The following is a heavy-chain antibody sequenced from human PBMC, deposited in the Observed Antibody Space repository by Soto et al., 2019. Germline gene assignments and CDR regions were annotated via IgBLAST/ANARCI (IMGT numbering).Heavy chain of an antibody. CDR1: GFTFSSFA. J-gene: IGHJ4*02. V-gene: IGHV3-23*01. Sequence: EVQLLESGGGLVQPGGSLRLSCAASGFTFSSFAMSWVRQAPGKGLEWVSVISDSGGSTHYADSVKGRFTISRDNSKSTLYLQMNSPRGDDTAIYYCEKAISGYYAPSDYWGQGTQVTVSS. CDR2: ISDSGGST. D-gene: IGHD3-22*01. CDR3: EKAISGYYAPSDY.